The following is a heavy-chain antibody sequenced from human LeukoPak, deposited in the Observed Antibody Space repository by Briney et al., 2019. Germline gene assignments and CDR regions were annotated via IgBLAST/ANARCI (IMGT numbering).Heavy chain of an antibody. J-gene: IGHJ4*02. CDR1: GFTVSSNY. D-gene: IGHD3-22*01. CDR3: AKGGGFNYYDSSGYIDY. CDR2: ISYDGSNK. Sequence: GGSLRLSCAASGFTVSSNYMSWVRQAPGKGLEWVAVISYDGSNKYYADSVKGRFTISRDNSKNTLYLQMNSLRAEDTAVYYCAKGGGFNYYDSSGYIDYWGQGTLVTVSS. V-gene: IGHV3-30*18.